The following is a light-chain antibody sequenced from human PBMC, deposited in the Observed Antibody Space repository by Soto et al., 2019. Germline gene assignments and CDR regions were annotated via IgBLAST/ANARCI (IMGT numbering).Light chain of an antibody. J-gene: IGKJ1*01. V-gene: IGKV1-5*03. CDR1: HSISNW. Sequence: IHRTHSPSTLPASFGGMVTITCRASHSISNWLAWYQQKPGQAPKLLIYQASSLESGVPSRFSGRGSATEFTLTLRSLQPDAFATYYCQQYNSYSRTFGQGTQVHIK. CDR3: QQYNSYSRT. CDR2: QAS.